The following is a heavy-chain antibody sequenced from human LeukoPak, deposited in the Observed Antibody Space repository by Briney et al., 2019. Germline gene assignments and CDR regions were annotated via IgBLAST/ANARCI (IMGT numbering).Heavy chain of an antibody. D-gene: IGHD5-24*01. CDR3: ARDLMGPYYGMDV. CDR1: RFIFSNYW. CDR2: IKQDGREK. V-gene: IGHV3-7*03. J-gene: IGHJ6*02. Sequence: GGSLRLSCAASRFIFSNYWMRWVRQAPGKGLEWVANIKQDGREKYYVDSVKGRFTISRDNAKNSLSLQMDSLRAEDTAVYYCARDLMGPYYGMDVWGQGTTVTVSS.